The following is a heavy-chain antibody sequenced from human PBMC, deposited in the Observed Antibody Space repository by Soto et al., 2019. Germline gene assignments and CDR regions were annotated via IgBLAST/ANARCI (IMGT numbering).Heavy chain of an antibody. CDR2: IYYSGSN. CDR3: ARGSYYYDSSGYYHY. Sequence: QVQLRESGPGLVKPSQTLSLTCTVSGGSISSGDYYWSWIRQPPGKGLEWIVYIYYSGSNYYNPSLKSRVSISVDTYKTQFSLKRRAVTAADTAVDYCARGSYYYDSSGYYHYWGQVTLVTVSS. CDR1: GGSISSGDYY. D-gene: IGHD3-22*01. V-gene: IGHV4-30-4*01. J-gene: IGHJ4*02.